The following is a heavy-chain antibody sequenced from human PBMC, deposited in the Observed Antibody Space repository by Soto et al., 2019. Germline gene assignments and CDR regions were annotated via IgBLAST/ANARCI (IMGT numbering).Heavy chain of an antibody. D-gene: IGHD2-15*01. V-gene: IGHV4-59*01. Sequence: SETLSLTCIVSGGSISGYYWSWIRQPPGKGLEWIGYIYYSGNTHYNPSLKSRVTMSVDTSKNQFSLKLTSVTAADTAVYYCARQLIYNGKSGGDHWGQVTLVTVS. CDR2: IYYSGNT. J-gene: IGHJ4*02. CDR1: GGSISGYY. CDR3: ARQLIYNGKSGGDH.